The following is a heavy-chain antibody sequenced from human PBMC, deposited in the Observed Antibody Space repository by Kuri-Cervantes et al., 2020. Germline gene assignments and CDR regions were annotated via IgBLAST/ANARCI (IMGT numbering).Heavy chain of an antibody. D-gene: IGHD3-10*01. CDR2: ISGSGGST. CDR1: GFTFSSYA. J-gene: IGHJ4*02. V-gene: IGHV3-23*01. Sequence: GGSLRLSCAASGFTFSSYAMSWVRQAPGKGLEWVSAISGSGGSTHYADSVKGRFTISRDNSKNTLYLQMNSLRAEDTAVYYCAKRGGSGSYYNGRGGENYFDYWGQGTLVTVSS. CDR3: AKRGGSGSYYNGRGGENYFDY.